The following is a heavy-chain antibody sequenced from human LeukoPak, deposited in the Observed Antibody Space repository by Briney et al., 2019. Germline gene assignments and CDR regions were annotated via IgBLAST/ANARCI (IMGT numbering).Heavy chain of an antibody. CDR1: GGSISSYY. CDR3: ARDVVVVPAATYYYGMDV. D-gene: IGHD2-2*01. V-gene: IGHV4-59*12. J-gene: IGHJ6*02. CDR2: IYYSGST. Sequence: SETLSLTCTVSGGSISSYYWSWIRQPPGKGLEWIGSIYYSGSTYYNPSLKSRVTISVDTSKNQFSLKLSSVTAADTAVYYCARDVVVVPAATYYYGMDVWGQGTTVTVSS.